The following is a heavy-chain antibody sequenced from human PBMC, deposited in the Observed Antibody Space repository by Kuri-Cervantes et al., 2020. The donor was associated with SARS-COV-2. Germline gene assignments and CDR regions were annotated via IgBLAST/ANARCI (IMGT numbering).Heavy chain of an antibody. CDR2: IYYSGST. D-gene: IGHD6-6*01. J-gene: IGHJ5*02. CDR1: GDSVTSGEYY. Sequence: SETLSLTCTVSGDSVTSGEYYWSWIRQPPGKGLEYIGYIYYSGSTYYNPSLKSRVTMSVDTSKNQFSLRLSSVTAADTAVYYCAREGSSSLAWFDPWGQGTLVTVSS. V-gene: IGHV4-30-4*08. CDR3: AREGSSSLAWFDP.